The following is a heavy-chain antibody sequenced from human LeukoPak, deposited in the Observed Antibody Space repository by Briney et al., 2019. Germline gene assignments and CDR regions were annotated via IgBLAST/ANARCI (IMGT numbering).Heavy chain of an antibody. D-gene: IGHD3-10*01. J-gene: IGHJ4*02. CDR3: ARGFKSSGWFGGPSFDS. CDR1: GGSISDYY. CDR2: IFYSGNT. V-gene: IGHV4-59*01. Sequence: PSETLSLTCTVSGGSISDYYWSWIRQPPGKGLEWIGYIFYSGNTNYNSSLKSRVTISVDTSKNQFSLNLMSVTAADTAFYFCARGFKSSGWFGGPSFDSWGQGSLVTVSS.